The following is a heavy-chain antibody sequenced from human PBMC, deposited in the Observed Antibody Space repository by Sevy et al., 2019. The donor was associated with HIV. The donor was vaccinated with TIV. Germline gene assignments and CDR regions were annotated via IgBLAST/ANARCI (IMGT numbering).Heavy chain of an antibody. J-gene: IGHJ4*02. V-gene: IGHV1-69*13. CDR2: IIPIFGTA. CDR3: ASGYSSGWDKFDY. D-gene: IGHD6-19*01. Sequence: ASMKVSCKASGGTFSSYAISWVRQAPGQGLEWMGGIIPIFGTANYAQKFQGRVTITADESTSTAYMELSSLRSEDTAVYYCASGYSSGWDKFDYWGQGTLVTVSS. CDR1: GGTFSSYA.